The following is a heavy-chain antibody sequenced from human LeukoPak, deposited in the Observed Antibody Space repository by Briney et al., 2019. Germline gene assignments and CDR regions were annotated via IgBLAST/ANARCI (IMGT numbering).Heavy chain of an antibody. Sequence: GGSLRLSCAVSGFTFSQYWMNWVRQAPGKGPEWVANIKPDGSDQYYVDSVKGRFTISRDNAKNSLYLQMSSLRADDTAVYYCARLRGDSQIAPDYWGQGTLVTVSS. CDR3: ARLRGDSQIAPDY. D-gene: IGHD2-21*02. V-gene: IGHV3-7*02. CDR2: IKPDGSDQ. J-gene: IGHJ4*02. CDR1: GFTFSQYW.